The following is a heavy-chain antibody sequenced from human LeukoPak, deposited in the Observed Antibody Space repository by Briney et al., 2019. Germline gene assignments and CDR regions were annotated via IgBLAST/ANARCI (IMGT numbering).Heavy chain of an antibody. V-gene: IGHV4-61*02. CDR1: GGSISSGSYY. Sequence: PSETQSLTCTVSGGSISSGSYYWSWIRQPAGKGLEWIGRIYTSGSTNYNPSLKSRVTISVDTSKNQFSLKLSSVTAADTAVYYCARTLDKDSSSAPYYYYMDVWGKGTTVTVSS. D-gene: IGHD6-13*01. J-gene: IGHJ6*03. CDR2: IYTSGST. CDR3: ARTLDKDSSSAPYYYYMDV.